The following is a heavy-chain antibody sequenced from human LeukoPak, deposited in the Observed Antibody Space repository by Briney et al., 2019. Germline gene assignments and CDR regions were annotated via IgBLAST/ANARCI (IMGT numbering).Heavy chain of an antibody. V-gene: IGHV1-2*02. J-gene: IGHJ4*02. CDR3: ARGTYYYDSSGYGFDY. CDR2: INPNSGGT. D-gene: IGHD3-22*01. CDR1: GYTFTGYY. Sequence: ASVKVSCKASGYTFTGYYMHWVRQAPGQGLEWMGLINPNSGGTNYAQKFQGRVTMTRDTSISTAYMELSRLRSDDTAVYYCARGTYYYDSSGYGFDYWGQGTLVTVSS.